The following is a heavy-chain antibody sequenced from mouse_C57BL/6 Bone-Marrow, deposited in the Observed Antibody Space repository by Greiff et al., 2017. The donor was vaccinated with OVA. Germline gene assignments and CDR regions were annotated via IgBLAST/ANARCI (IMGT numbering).Heavy chain of an antibody. CDR2: IDPENGDT. V-gene: IGHV14-4*01. CDR3: TTLGYFDY. CDR1: GFNIKDDY. Sequence: VQLKQSGAELVRPGASVKLSCTASGFNIKDDYMHWVKQRPEQGLEWIGWIDPENGDTEYASKFQGKATITADTSSNTAYLQLSSLTSEDTAVYYCTTLGYFDYWSQGTTLAVS. J-gene: IGHJ2*01.